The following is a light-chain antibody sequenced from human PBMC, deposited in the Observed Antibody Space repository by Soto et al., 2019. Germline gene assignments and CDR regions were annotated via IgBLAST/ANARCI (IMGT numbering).Light chain of an antibody. CDR2: KVS. Sequence: DVVMTQSPLSLPVTLGQPASISCRSSQSLVHSDGKTYLYWFQQRPGQSPRLLIYKVSNRHAGVPDRFSGSGSGTDFALKISRVEAEDVGVYYCMQGTHWPPYTFGQGTKLEIK. V-gene: IGKV2-30*02. CDR3: MQGTHWPPYT. CDR1: QSLVHSDGKTY. J-gene: IGKJ2*01.